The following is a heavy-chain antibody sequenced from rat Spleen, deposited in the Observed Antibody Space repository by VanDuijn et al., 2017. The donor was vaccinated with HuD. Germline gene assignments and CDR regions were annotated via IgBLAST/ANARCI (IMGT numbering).Heavy chain of an antibody. CDR3: TRGGYFRH. V-gene: IGHV5-29*01. CDR2: LSYDGHTT. CDR1: GFTFSHYG. J-gene: IGHJ2*01. Sequence: EVQLVESGGDLVQPGRSLKLTCAASGFTFSHYGMAWVRQAPTKGLEWVATLSYDGHTTYYRDSVKGRFTISRDIAKSTLYLQMDSLGSEDTATYYCTRGGYFRHWGQGVMVTVSS. D-gene: IGHD2-5*01.